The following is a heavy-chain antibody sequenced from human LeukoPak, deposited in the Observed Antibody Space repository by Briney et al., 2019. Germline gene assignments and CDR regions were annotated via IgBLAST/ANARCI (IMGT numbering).Heavy chain of an antibody. CDR1: GGSTSSGSYY. Sequence: SETLSLTCTVSGGSTSSGSYYWSWIRQPAGKGLEWIGRIYTSGSTNYNPSLKSRVTISVDTSKNQFSLKLSSVTAADTAVYYCARDYPGSYSDYWGQGTLVTVSS. CDR3: ARDYPGSYSDY. CDR2: IYTSGST. D-gene: IGHD1-26*01. J-gene: IGHJ4*02. V-gene: IGHV4-61*02.